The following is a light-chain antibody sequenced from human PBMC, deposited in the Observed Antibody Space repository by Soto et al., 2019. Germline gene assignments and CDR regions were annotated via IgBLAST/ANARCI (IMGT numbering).Light chain of an antibody. Sequence: EIVMSQSPATLSVSPGDRATLSCRASQSVRNNLAWYQQRPGQAPRLLMYGASTRPSGIPARFTGGGSGTDFTLTSTSLQSEDFAVYYCQQYDSYMYAFGQGTKVDIK. CDR2: GAS. J-gene: IGKJ2*01. CDR1: QSVRNN. V-gene: IGKV3-15*01. CDR3: QQYDSYMYA.